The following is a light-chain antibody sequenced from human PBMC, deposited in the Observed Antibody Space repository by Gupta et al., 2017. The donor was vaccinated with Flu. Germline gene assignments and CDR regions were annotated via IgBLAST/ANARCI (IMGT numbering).Light chain of an antibody. Sequence: SALTQPASASGSPGQSITISCTGTSNDVGRFNYVSWYQHHPGKAPKLIIYEVSNRPSGVSNRFSGSKSGNTASLTISGLQAEDEADYYCSSYLNSNTPPIFGTGTKVTVL. CDR3: SSYLNSNTPPI. V-gene: IGLV2-14*01. CDR1: SNDVGRFNY. J-gene: IGLJ1*01. CDR2: EVS.